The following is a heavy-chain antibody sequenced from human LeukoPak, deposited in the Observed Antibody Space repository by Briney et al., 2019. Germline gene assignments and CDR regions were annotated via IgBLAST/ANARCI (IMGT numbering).Heavy chain of an antibody. CDR3: ARDSPYYYDSSGFDY. Sequence: GGSLRLSCAASGLTFSSYWMHWVRQAPGEGLVWVSRINSDGSSTSYADSVKGRFTISRDNAKNTLYLQMNGLRAEDTAVYYCARDSPYYYDSSGFDYWGQGTLVTVSS. D-gene: IGHD3-22*01. V-gene: IGHV3-74*01. J-gene: IGHJ4*02. CDR1: GLTFSSYW. CDR2: INSDGSST.